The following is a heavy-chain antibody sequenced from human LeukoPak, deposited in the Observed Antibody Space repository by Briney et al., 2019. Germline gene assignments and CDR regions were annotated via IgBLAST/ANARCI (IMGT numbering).Heavy chain of an antibody. D-gene: IGHD3-10*01. Sequence: GGSLRLSCAASGFTFTTYWMSWVRQAPGKGLEWVANTKQDGTERYYVDSVKGRFTISRDNAKNSLYRQMNSLRVEDTAVYYCAKVAKYYYGSETYYFFEHWGQGTPVTASS. CDR2: TKQDGTER. CDR3: AKVAKYYYGSETYYFFEH. J-gene: IGHJ4*02. CDR1: GFTFTTYW. V-gene: IGHV3-7*01.